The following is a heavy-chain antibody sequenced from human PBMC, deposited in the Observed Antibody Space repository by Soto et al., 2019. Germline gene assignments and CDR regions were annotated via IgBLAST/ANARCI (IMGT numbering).Heavy chain of an antibody. CDR1: GGSVSDKTYY. V-gene: IGHV4-61*01. D-gene: IGHD4-17*01. Sequence: NPSETLSLTCSVSGGSVSDKTYYWSWIRQPPGKRPEWIGYVYYSGTTNYNPSLKSRVTISVDLSKNRFSLRLSSVTTADTALYYCARTTAVPNTLRSRYFFDYWGQGTPVTVSS. J-gene: IGHJ4*02. CDR2: VYYSGTT. CDR3: ARTTAVPNTLRSRYFFDY.